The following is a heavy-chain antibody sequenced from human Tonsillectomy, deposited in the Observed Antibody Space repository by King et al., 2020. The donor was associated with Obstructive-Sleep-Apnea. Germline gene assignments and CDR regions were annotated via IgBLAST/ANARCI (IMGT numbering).Heavy chain of an antibody. J-gene: IGHJ4*02. Sequence: VQLVESGAEVKKPGASVKVSCKASGYTFTSYDVNWVRQATGQGLEWMGWMNPNSGNTGYEQKVQARVTMTRNTSISTAYMELSSLRSEDTAVYYCARVGRYGDYFDYWGQGTLVTVSS. CDR1: GYTFTSYD. D-gene: IGHD4-17*01. CDR2: MNPNSGNT. CDR3: ARVGRYGDYFDY. V-gene: IGHV1-8*01.